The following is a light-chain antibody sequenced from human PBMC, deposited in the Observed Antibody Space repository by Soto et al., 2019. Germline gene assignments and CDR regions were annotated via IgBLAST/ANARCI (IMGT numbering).Light chain of an antibody. CDR2: VAS. CDR3: QQRSNCPLT. CDR1: QSVSSY. J-gene: IGKJ4*01. Sequence: EIVLTQSPATLSLSPGERATLSCRASQSVSSYLAWYQQKPGQAPRLLIYVASNRATGIPARFSGSGSGTDFPLTISSLEPEDFAVYYCQQRSNCPLTFGGGTKVEI. V-gene: IGKV3-11*01.